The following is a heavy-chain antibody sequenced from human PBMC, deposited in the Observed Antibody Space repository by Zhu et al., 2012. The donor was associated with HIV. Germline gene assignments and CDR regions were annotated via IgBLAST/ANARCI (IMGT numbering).Heavy chain of an antibody. CDR2: IYYTGIT. J-gene: IGHJ4*02. Sequence: QVQLKESGPGLVKPSETLSLTCTVSGGSINSYYWSWIRQPPGKGLEWIGYIYYTGITKYNPSLKSRVTISLDTSKNQFSLKLSSVTAADTAVYYCARDPADYDSSGYLPVYFDYWGQGTLVTVSS. V-gene: IGHV4-59*01. CDR1: GGSINSYY. CDR3: ARDPADYDSSGYLPVYFDY. D-gene: IGHD3-22*01.